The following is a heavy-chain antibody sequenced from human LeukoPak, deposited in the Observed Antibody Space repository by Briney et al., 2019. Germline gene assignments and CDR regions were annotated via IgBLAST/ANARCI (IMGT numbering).Heavy chain of an antibody. CDR2: IYSTGNS. Sequence: PSETLSLTCTVSGGSISGYYWNWIRQPAGKGLEWIGRIYSTGNSNYNPSLKSRVTMSVDTSENQFSLKLTSVTAADTAVYYCARERTVDGYPYYVDYWGQGPLVTVSS. V-gene: IGHV4-4*07. CDR1: GGSISGYY. D-gene: IGHD3-22*01. CDR3: ARERTVDGYPYYVDY. J-gene: IGHJ4*02.